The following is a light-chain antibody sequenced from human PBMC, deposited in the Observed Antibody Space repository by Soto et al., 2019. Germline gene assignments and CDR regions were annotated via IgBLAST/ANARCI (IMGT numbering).Light chain of an antibody. Sequence: EIVLTQSPGTLSLSPGQRATLSCRASQSVSSNYLAWYQQKPGQAPRLLIYGASSRATGIPDRFSGSGSGTDFTLTITRLEPEDFAVYYCHQYDSSPFTVGGGTKVDIK. CDR1: QSVSSNY. CDR3: HQYDSSPFT. J-gene: IGKJ4*01. CDR2: GAS. V-gene: IGKV3-20*01.